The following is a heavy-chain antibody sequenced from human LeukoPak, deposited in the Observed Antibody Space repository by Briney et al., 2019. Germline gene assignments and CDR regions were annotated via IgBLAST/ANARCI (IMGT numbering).Heavy chain of an antibody. V-gene: IGHV1-24*01. D-gene: IGHD3-10*01. CDR3: ATDRPSGGYKIDAFDI. J-gene: IGHJ3*02. Sequence: GASVKVSCKVSGYTLTELSMHWVRQAPGKGLEWMGGFDPEDGETIYAQKFQGRVTMAEDTSTDTAYVELSSLRSEDTAVYYCATDRPSGGYKIDAFDIWGQGTMVTVSS. CDR2: FDPEDGET. CDR1: GYTLTELS.